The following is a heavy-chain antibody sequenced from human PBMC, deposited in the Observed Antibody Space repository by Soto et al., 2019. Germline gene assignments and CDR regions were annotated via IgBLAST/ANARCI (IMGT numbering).Heavy chain of an antibody. J-gene: IGHJ3*02. V-gene: IGHV4-30-4*08. CDR2: IYYSGST. CDR1: GGSISSDSIY. Sequence: PPETLSLTCTVSGGSISSDSIYWAWIRQPQGKGLEWIGYIYYSGSTYYNPSLKSRVTISVDTSKNQFSLKLSSVTAADTAVYYCGRVWGYCTTGVCYTAFDIWGQGTMVTVSS. D-gene: IGHD2-8*01. CDR3: GRVWGYCTTGVCYTAFDI.